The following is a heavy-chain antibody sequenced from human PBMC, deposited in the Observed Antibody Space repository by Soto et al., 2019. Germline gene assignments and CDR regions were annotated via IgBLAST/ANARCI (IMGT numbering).Heavy chain of an antibody. D-gene: IGHD2-2*01. J-gene: IGHJ4*02. CDR3: ARHRDIVVVPAATAAY. Sequence: SETLSLTCTVSGGSFSSSSYYWGWIRQPPGKGLEWIGSIYYSGSTYYNPSLKSRVTISVDTSKNQFSLKLSSVTAADTAVYYCARHRDIVVVPAATAAYWGQGTLVTVSS. V-gene: IGHV4-39*01. CDR2: IYYSGST. CDR1: GGSFSSSSYY.